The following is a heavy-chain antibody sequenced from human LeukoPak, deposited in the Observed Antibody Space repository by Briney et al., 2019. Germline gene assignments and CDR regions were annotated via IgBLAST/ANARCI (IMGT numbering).Heavy chain of an antibody. Sequence: SETLSLTCAVSGYSISSGDYWGWIRQPPGQGLEWIGSIYHSGSTHYNPSLKSRVTISVDTSKNQFSLKLSSVTAADTAVYYCARLVVPAAILDYWGQGTLVTVSS. CDR2: IYHSGST. V-gene: IGHV4-38-2*01. D-gene: IGHD2-2*01. CDR1: GYSISSGDY. CDR3: ARLVVPAAILDY. J-gene: IGHJ4*02.